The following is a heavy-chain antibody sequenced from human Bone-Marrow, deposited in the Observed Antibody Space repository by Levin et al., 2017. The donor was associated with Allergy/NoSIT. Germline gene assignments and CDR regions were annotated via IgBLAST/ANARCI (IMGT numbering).Heavy chain of an antibody. D-gene: IGHD4-17*01. CDR2: TSSSSSTI. CDR1: GFTFSTYS. CDR3: ARNNGDGRYGMDV. Sequence: PGGSLRLSCAASGFTFSTYSMNWVRQAPGKGLEWVSYTSSSSSTIYYADSVKGRFTISRDNAKNSLYLQMSSLRAEDTAVYYCARNNGDGRYGMDVWGQGTTVTVSS. V-gene: IGHV3-48*04. J-gene: IGHJ6*02.